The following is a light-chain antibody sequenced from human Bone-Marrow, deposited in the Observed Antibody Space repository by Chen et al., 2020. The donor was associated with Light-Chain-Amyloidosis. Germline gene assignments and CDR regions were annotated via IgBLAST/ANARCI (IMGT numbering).Light chain of an antibody. CDR1: DLPTKY. V-gene: IGLV3-25*03. CDR2: RDT. CDR3: QSADSSCTYEVI. J-gene: IGLJ2*01. Sequence: SYELTQPPSVSVSPGQTARITCSGDDLPTKYAYWYQQKPGQAPVLVIHRDTERPSGISERFSGSSSGTTATLTISGVQAEDEADYHCQSADSSCTYEVIFGGGTKLNVL.